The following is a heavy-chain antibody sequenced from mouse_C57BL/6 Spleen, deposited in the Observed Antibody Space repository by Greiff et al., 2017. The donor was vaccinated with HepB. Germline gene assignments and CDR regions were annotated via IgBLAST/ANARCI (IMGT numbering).Heavy chain of an antibody. J-gene: IGHJ3*01. CDR1: GFTFSDYG. D-gene: IGHD1-1*01. V-gene: IGHV5-17*01. CDR2: ISSGSSTI. CDR3: ASPLYYGSSYGFAY. Sequence: EVQVVESGGGLVKPGGSLKLSCAASGFTFSDYGMHWVRQAPEKGLEWVAYISSGSSTIYYADTVKGRFTISRDNAKNTLFLQMTSLRSEDTAMYYCASPLYYGSSYGFAYWGQGTLVTVSA.